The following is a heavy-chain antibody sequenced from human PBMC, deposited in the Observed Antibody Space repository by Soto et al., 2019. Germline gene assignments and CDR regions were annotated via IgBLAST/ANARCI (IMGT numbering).Heavy chain of an antibody. CDR3: AREGSYSAYNFAHGIQLWSFDF. J-gene: IGHJ4*02. V-gene: IGHV4-4*07. D-gene: IGHD5-12*01. CDR2: IFSSGST. CDR1: GGSINTFY. Sequence: SETLSLTCTVSGGSINTFYWSWVRQPAGKGLEWTGRIFSSGSTSFNPSLESRVAMSVDTSKNHFSLNLSSVTAADMAVYYCAREGSYSAYNFAHGIQLWSFDFWGQGALVTVSS.